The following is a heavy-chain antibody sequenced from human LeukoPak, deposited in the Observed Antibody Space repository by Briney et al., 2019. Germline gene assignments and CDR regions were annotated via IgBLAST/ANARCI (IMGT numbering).Heavy chain of an antibody. V-gene: IGHV1-8*01. CDR1: GYTFTSYD. CDR3: ARLEWLRWYYFDY. D-gene: IGHD3-3*01. Sequence: ASVKVSCKASGYTFTSYDINWVRQATGQGLEWMGWMNPNSGNTGYAQKFQGRVTMTRNTSISTAYMELSSLRSEDTAVYYCARLEWLRWYYFDYWGQGTLVTVSS. CDR2: MNPNSGNT. J-gene: IGHJ4*02.